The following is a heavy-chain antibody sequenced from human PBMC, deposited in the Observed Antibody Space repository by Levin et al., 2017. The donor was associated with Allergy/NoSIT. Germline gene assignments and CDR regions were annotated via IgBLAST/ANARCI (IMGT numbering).Heavy chain of an antibody. D-gene: IGHD1/OR15-1a*01. CDR3: AGNKSGYDHYYMDV. Sequence: PGGSLRLSCAASGFTFSDYYMSWIRQAPGKGLEWVSYISSSSSYTNYADSVKGRFTISRENAKNSLYLQMNSLRAEDTAVEYCAGNKSGYDHYYMDVWGKGTTVTVSS. V-gene: IGHV3-11*03. CDR2: ISSSSSYT. CDR1: GFTFSDYY. J-gene: IGHJ6*03.